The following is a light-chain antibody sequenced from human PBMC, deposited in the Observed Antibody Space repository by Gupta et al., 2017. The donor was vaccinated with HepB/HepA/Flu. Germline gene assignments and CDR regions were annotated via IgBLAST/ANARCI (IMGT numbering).Light chain of an antibody. Sequence: DIQMTQSPSSLSASIGDRVTITCRASQIIATSLNWYQQKPGKAPKLLIYGASNLQTGVPSRFSGSGSATDFTLTISSLQPEDFATYYCQQINDSPSLTFGGGSKVAIK. CDR1: QIIATS. CDR2: GAS. V-gene: IGKV1-39*01. J-gene: IGKJ4*01. CDR3: QQINDSPSLT.